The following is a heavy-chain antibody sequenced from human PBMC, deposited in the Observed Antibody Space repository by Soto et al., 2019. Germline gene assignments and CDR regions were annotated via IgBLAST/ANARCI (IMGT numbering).Heavy chain of an antibody. CDR2: INAGNGNT. CDR3: ARGPRNPGVGGNRFVP. V-gene: IGHV1-3*01. Sequence: ASVKVSCKASGYTFTSYSMHWVRQAPGQRLEWMGWINAGNGNTKYSQKFQGRVTITADKSTSTAYMELSSLRSEDTAVYYCARGPRNPGVGGNRFVPWGQGTLVTVSS. CDR1: GYTFTSYS. J-gene: IGHJ5*02.